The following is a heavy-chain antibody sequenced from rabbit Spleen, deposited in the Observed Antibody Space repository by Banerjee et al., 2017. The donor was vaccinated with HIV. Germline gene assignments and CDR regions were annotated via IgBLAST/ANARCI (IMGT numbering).Heavy chain of an antibody. CDR3: ARNYRDGGVGNAAIL. Sequence: QEQLEESGGDLVKPGASLTLTCTASGFDLSSSDYMCWVRQAPGKGLEWIACIYGGGGDITYYATWARGRFTGSKTSSTTVTLQMTSLTAADTATYFCARNYRDGGVGNAAILWGPGTLVTVS. V-gene: IGHV1S45*01. D-gene: IGHD3-3*01. CDR1: GFDLSSSDY. CDR2: IYGGGGDIT. J-gene: IGHJ4*01.